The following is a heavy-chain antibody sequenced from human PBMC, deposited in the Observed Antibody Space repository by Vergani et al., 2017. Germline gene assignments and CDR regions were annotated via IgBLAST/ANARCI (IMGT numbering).Heavy chain of an antibody. J-gene: IGHJ4*02. V-gene: IGHV1-46*03. CDR3: ARGDYGILTGYRY. Sequence: QVHVVQSGAEVKKSGASVKVSCKTSVYTFSTYYMHWVRQAPGQGLEWMGIINPSGGHTNYAQKFQGRVTMTRDTSTSTVYMELSSLRSEDTAIYYCARGDYGILTGYRYWGQGTLVTVSA. CDR1: VYTFSTYY. D-gene: IGHD3-9*01. CDR2: INPSGGHT.